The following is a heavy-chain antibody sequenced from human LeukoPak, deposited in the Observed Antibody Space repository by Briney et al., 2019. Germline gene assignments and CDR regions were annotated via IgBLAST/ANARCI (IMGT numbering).Heavy chain of an antibody. Sequence: ASVKVSCKASGYTFTSYDINWVRQATGQGLEWMGWMNPNSGNTGYAQKFQGRVTMTRNTSISTAYMELSSLRSEDTAVYYCARGEYSSGWYPYYYYGMDVWGQGTTVTVSS. CDR2: MNPNSGNT. CDR1: GYTFTSYD. D-gene: IGHD6-19*01. J-gene: IGHJ6*02. CDR3: ARGEYSSGWYPYYYYGMDV. V-gene: IGHV1-8*01.